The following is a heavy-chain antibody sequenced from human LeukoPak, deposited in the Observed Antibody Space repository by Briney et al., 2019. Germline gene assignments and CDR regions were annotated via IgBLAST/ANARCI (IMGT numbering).Heavy chain of an antibody. V-gene: IGHV3-30*04. CDR1: GFTFSSYA. D-gene: IGHD3-16*01. J-gene: IGHJ4*02. CDR2: ISYDGSNK. CDR3: ARDGESLVSHGAPGIES. Sequence: GGSLRLSCAASGFTFSSYAMHWVRQAPGKGLEWVAVISYDGSNKYYADSVKGRFTISRDNSKNTLYLQMNSLRAEDTAVYYCARDGESLVSHGAPGIESWGQGTLVTVSS.